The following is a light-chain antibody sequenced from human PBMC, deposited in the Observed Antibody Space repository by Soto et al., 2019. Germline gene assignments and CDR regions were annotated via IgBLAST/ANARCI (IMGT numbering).Light chain of an antibody. CDR1: HYIRNA. Sequence: DIQVPQSPYSLSASVGDKVTINCRARHYIRNALNWYQHKAGKAPNLLIYDASNLETGVPSSFSGGGSGTDFTFTIISRQPEDIATYSCQPYHNLPYSFGQGTKLEL. J-gene: IGKJ2*01. CDR2: DAS. V-gene: IGKV1-33*01. CDR3: QPYHNLPYS.